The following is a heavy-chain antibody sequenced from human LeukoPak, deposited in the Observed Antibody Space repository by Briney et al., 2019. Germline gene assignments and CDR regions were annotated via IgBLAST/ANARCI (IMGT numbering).Heavy chain of an antibody. CDR2: ITSPVGHI. Sequence: GGSLRLSCAVSGFKFSTYSMNWVRQAPGKGLEWVASITSPVGHIYYADSAKGRFTISRDNAKNSLFLQMNSLRAEDTAVYYCARVFGGTLTFDHWGQGNPVTVSS. CDR1: GFKFSTYS. J-gene: IGHJ4*02. D-gene: IGHD3-9*01. CDR3: ARVFGGTLTFDH. V-gene: IGHV3-21*01.